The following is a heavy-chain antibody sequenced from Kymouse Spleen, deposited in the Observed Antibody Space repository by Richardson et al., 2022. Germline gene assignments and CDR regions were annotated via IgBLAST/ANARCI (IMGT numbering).Heavy chain of an antibody. Sequence: QVQLVESGGGVVQPGRSLRLSCAASGFTFSSYGMHWVRQAPGKGLEWVAVISYDGSNKYYADSVKGRFTISRDNSKNTLYLQMNSLRAEDTAVYYCAKEGDYDILTGYSPDYWGQGTLVTVSS. CDR2: ISYDGSNK. V-gene: IGHV3-30*18. CDR3: AKEGDYDILTGYSPDY. D-gene: IGHD3-9*01. CDR1: GFTFSSYG. J-gene: IGHJ4*02.